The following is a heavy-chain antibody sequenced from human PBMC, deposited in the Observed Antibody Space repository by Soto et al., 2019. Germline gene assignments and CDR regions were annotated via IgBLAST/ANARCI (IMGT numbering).Heavy chain of an antibody. V-gene: IGHV3-43*01. CDR2: IGRDGIYT. J-gene: IGHJ4*02. Sequence: EVQLVESGGAVVQPGGSLRLSCAASGFTFDDFSMHWVRQAPGKGLEWVSLIGRDGIYTYYADSVKGRFTISRDNSKNSLYLQMNSLTTEDTAFDFCAKEKHDASWTSFDYWGQGTLVTVSS. CDR3: AKEKHDASWTSFDY. D-gene: IGHD2-2*01. CDR1: GFTFDDFS.